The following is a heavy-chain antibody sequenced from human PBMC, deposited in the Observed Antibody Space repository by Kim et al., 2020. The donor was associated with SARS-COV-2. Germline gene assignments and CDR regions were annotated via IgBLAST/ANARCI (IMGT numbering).Heavy chain of an antibody. CDR3: ARGHQLRHFDY. V-gene: IGHV4-34*01. J-gene: IGHJ4*02. CDR2: INHSGST. CDR1: GGSFSGYY. Sequence: SETLSLTCAVYGGSFSGYYWSWIRQPPGKGLEWIGEINHSGSTNYNPSLKSRVTISVDTSKNQFSLKLSSVTAADTAVYYCARGHQLRHFDYWGQGTLVT. D-gene: IGHD2-2*01.